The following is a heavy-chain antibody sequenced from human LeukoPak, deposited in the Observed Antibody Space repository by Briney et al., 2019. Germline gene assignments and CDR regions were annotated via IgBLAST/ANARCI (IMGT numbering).Heavy chain of an antibody. CDR1: GFTVSSNY. D-gene: IGHD2-15*01. CDR2: IYSDGST. Sequence: GGSLRLSCAASGFTVSSNYMSWVRQAPGKGLEWVSEIYSDGSTYYAASVKGRFSISRHNSKNTVYLQMNSLRAEDTAVYYCARWYCSGHSCYDYWGQGTLVTVSS. J-gene: IGHJ4*02. V-gene: IGHV3-53*01. CDR3: ARWYCSGHSCYDY.